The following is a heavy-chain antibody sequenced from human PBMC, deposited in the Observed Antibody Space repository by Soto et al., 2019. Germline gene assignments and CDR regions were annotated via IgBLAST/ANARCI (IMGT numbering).Heavy chain of an antibody. CDR2: ISGSGGST. V-gene: IGHV3-23*01. D-gene: IGHD1-1*01. CDR1: GSTFSGYA. CDR3: AKPHNPLYWYFDL. Sequence: EVQLLESGGGLVQPGGPLRLSCAPSGSTFSGYAMSGFPRAPGRGLEWVSAISGSGGSTYYADSVKGRFTISRDNSKNTLYLQMNSLRAEDTAVYYCAKPHNPLYWYFDLWGRGTLVTVSS. J-gene: IGHJ2*01.